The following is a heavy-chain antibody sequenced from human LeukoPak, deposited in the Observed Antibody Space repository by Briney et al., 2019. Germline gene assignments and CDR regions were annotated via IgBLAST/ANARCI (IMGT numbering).Heavy chain of an antibody. J-gene: IGHJ6*03. CDR1: GGSFSGYY. CDR3: ARGPDIVVVPAAIYYMDV. V-gene: IGHV4-34*01. D-gene: IGHD2-2*02. Sequence: PSETLSLTCAVYGGSFSGYYWSWIRQPPGKGLEWIGEINHSGSTNYNPSLKSRVTISVDTSKNQFSLKLSSVTAADTAVYYCARGPDIVVVPAAIYYMDVWGKGTTVTVSS. CDR2: INHSGST.